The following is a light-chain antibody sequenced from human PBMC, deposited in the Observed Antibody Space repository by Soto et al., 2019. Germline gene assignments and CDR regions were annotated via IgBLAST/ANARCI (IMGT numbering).Light chain of an antibody. CDR1: QSVSSN. V-gene: IGKV3-15*01. CDR2: DAS. J-gene: IGKJ1*01. CDR3: QQKNNVLPWT. Sequence: EIVMTQSPATLSVSPGERATLSCRASQSVSSNFSAYQQQPRQPPSLLIFDASTRSTGIPASFSGSGSGREDILTISSLQAEDFAVVYCQQKNNVLPWTFGQGTKVEIK.